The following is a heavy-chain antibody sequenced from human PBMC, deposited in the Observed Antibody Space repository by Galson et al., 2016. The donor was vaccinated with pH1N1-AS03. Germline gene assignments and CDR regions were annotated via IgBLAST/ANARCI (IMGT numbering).Heavy chain of an antibody. V-gene: IGHV1-2*04. CDR3: ARDPRGPFTSAPCPTTYYFGRDV. Sequence: SVKVSCKASGYIFTGFYVHWVRQAPGQGLEWMGWINTDSGVTNYAQKFEAWVTMTRDTSVSTAYMELYGLNSDDTAVYYCARDPRGPFTSAPCPTTYYFGRDVWGQGTTVIVSS. CDR2: INTDSGVT. D-gene: IGHD2-2*01. CDR1: GYIFTGFY. J-gene: IGHJ6*02.